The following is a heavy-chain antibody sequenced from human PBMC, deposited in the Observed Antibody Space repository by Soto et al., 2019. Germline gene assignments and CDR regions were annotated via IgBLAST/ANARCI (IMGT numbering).Heavy chain of an antibody. J-gene: IGHJ4*02. D-gene: IGHD3-10*01. V-gene: IGHV4-30-2*01. Sequence: QLQLQESGSGLVKPSQTLSLTCAVSGGSISSGGYSWTWIRQPPGKGLEWIGYIYHGASTYYNPSLQTRLTLSVDESKYPFSSKLSSVTAVDPDVYYGARGPPFGYWGQGALVTVSS. CDR2: IYHGAST. CDR3: ARGPPFGY. CDR1: GGSISSGGYS.